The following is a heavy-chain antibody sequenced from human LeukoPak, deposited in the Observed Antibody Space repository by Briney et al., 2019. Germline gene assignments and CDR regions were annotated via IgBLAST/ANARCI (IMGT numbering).Heavy chain of an antibody. J-gene: IGHJ4*02. CDR2: IKSRSDGETA. CDR1: GFTLSSAW. Sequence: GGSLRLSCVASGFTLSSAWMSWVRQAPGKGLEWVGRIKSRSDGETADFAAPVKGRFTISRDDSKTTLYLQMHSLNTEDTAVYYCTTDLRITLIRGVIVSWGQGTLVTVSS. D-gene: IGHD3-10*01. V-gene: IGHV3-15*01. CDR3: TTDLRITLIRGVIVS.